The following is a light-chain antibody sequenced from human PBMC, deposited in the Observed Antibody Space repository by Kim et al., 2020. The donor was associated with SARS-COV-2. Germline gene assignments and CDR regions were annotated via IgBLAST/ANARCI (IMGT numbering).Light chain of an antibody. Sequence: SELTQDPAVSVALGQTVRITCQGDSLRSYYASWYQQKPGQAPVLVIYGKNNRPSGIPDRFSGSSSGNTASLTITGAQAEDEADYYCNSRDSSGNHLVFGTGTKVTVL. CDR2: GKN. CDR1: SLRSYY. V-gene: IGLV3-19*01. J-gene: IGLJ1*01. CDR3: NSRDSSGNHLV.